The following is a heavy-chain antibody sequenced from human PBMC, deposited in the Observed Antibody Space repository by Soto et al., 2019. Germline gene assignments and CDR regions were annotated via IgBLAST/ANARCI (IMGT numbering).Heavy chain of an antibody. D-gene: IGHD1-26*01. V-gene: IGHV1-69*12. CDR3: TRGPYYEGYFDF. CDR1: GGTFSNHA. J-gene: IGHJ4*02. Sequence: QVQLVQSGAEVKKPGSSVKVSCRASGGTFSNHAVGWVRQAPGQGLEWMGGIIRPFGTANYAKKFQGRVTITAYESRATTYMEFSSLRLEDTAVYYCTRGPYYEGYFDFWGQGPLVTVSS. CDR2: IIRPFGTA.